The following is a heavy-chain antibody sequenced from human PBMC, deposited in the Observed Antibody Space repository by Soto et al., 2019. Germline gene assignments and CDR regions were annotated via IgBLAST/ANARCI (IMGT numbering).Heavy chain of an antibody. CDR1: VGSISSYY. CDR3: ARDRDYYENSGYFHYFDF. CDR2: VHHSGRT. J-gene: IGHJ4*02. Sequence: PSENLSLTCTVSVGSISSYYWSWIRHSPGKGLEWIGYVHHSGRTYYNPSLKSRVKMSVDTAKNQYDLTLTSVTAADTAVYYCARDRDYYENSGYFHYFDFWGQGYLVIVSS. V-gene: IGHV4-59*06. D-gene: IGHD5-12*01.